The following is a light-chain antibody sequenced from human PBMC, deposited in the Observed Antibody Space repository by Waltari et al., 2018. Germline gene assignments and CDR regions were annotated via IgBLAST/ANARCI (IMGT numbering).Light chain of an antibody. J-gene: IGKJ1*01. CDR2: GAS. Sequence: EIVMTQSPATLSVFPGERATLSCRASQSIRSNLPWYQLKPGQAPRLLIYGASTRATGIPARFSGSGSGKEFTLTISSLQSEDFAVYFCQQYDNWLGTFGQGTKVEIK. CDR3: QQYDNWLGT. CDR1: QSIRSN. V-gene: IGKV3-15*01.